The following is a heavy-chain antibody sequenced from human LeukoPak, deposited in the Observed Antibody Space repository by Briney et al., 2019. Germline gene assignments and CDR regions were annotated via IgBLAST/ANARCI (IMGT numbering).Heavy chain of an antibody. CDR3: ARGKIFGVVYYMDV. D-gene: IGHD3-3*01. CDR1: GFTFSSYA. J-gene: IGHJ6*03. V-gene: IGHV3-64*01. CDR2: ISSNGGST. Sequence: GGSLRLSCAASGFTFSSYATHWVRQAPGKGLEYVSAISSNGGSTYYANSVKGRFTISRDNSKNTLYLQMGSLRAEDMAVYYCARGKIFGVVYYMDVWGKGTTVTVSS.